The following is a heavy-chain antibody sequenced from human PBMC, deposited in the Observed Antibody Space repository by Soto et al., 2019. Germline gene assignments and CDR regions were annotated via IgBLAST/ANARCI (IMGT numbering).Heavy chain of an antibody. J-gene: IGHJ6*02. CDR1: GGSISSGDYY. Sequence: QVQLQESGPGLVKPSQTLSLTCTVSGGSISSGDYYWSWIRQPPGKGLEWIAYIYYSGSTYYNPSLRSRVTISVDTSKNQFSLKLSSVTAADTAVYYCARWLSGWFGEVKDGMDVWCQGTTVTVSS. V-gene: IGHV4-30-4*01. CDR2: IYYSGST. D-gene: IGHD3-10*01. CDR3: ARWLSGWFGEVKDGMDV.